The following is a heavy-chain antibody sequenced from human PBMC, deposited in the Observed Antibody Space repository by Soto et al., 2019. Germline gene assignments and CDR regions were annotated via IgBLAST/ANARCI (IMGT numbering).Heavy chain of an antibody. CDR2: INPNSGGT. Sequence: ASVKVSCKASGYTFTGYYMHWVRQAPGQGLEWMGWINPNSGGTNYAQKFQGWVTMTRDTSISTAYMELSRLRSDDTAVYYCARSSANDIWGSYRLGYWGQGTLVTVSS. V-gene: IGHV1-2*04. D-gene: IGHD3-16*02. CDR1: GYTFTGYY. CDR3: ARSSANDIWGSYRLGY. J-gene: IGHJ4*02.